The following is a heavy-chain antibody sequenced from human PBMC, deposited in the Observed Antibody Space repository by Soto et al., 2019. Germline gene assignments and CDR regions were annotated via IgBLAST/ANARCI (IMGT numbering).Heavy chain of an antibody. CDR2: ASYSGGT. Sequence: SETLSLTCTVFGGSISCYYWSWMRQPPGKGLEWIGYASYSGGTNYNPSLMSRVTISLDTSKNQFSLRLSSVTAADTAVYFCVCGRWLQLPGFWGQGTLVTVSS. V-gene: IGHV4-59*01. CDR3: VCGRWLQLPGF. CDR1: GGSISCYY. J-gene: IGHJ4*02. D-gene: IGHD5-12*01.